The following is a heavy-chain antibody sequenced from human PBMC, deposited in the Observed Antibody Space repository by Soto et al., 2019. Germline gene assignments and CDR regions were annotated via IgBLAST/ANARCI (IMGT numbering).Heavy chain of an antibody. CDR2: INHSGST. J-gene: IGHJ4*02. CDR1: GGSFSGYY. D-gene: IGHD2-15*01. Sequence: PSETLSLTCAVYGGSFSGYYWSWIRQPPGKGLEWIGEINHSGSTNYNPSLKSRVTISEDTSKNQFSLKLSSVTAADTAVYYCARAGVVAAIRYFDYWGQGTLVTVSS. CDR3: ARAGVVAAIRYFDY. V-gene: IGHV4-34*01.